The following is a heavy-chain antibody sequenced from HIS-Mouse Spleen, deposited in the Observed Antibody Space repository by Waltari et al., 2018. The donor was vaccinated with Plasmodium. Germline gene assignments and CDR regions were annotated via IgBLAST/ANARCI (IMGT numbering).Heavy chain of an antibody. CDR1: GFTFSSYA. V-gene: IGHV3-30*04. J-gene: IGHJ4*02. CDR3: ARGAMVRGVIINY. D-gene: IGHD3-10*01. Sequence: QVQLVESGGGVVQPGRSLRLSCAASGFTFSSYAMHWVRQAPGKGVGGVAVISYDGSNKYYADSVKGRFTIARDNSKNTLYLQMNSRRAEDTAVYYCARGAMVRGVIINYWGQGTLVTVSS. CDR2: ISYDGSNK.